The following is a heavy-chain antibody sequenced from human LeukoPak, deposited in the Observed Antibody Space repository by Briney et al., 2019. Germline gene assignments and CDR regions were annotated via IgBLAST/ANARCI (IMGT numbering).Heavy chain of an antibody. CDR3: ASNCGYGSGSPFDY. V-gene: IGHV4-30-2*01. CDR1: GGSISSGGYS. J-gene: IGHJ4*02. Sequence: SQTLSLTCAVSGGSISSGGYSWSWIRQPPGKGLEWIGYIYHSGSTYYNPSLKSRVTISVDRSKNQFSLKLSSVTAADTAVYYCASNCGYGSGSPFDYWGQGTLVTVSS. CDR2: IYHSGST. D-gene: IGHD3-10*01.